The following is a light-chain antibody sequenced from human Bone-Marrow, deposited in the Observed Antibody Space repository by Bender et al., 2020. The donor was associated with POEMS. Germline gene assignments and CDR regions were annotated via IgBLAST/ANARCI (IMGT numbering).Light chain of an antibody. J-gene: IGLJ2*01. CDR2: DDT. V-gene: IGLV3-21*02. CDR1: ALPKRY. CDR3: QVWDSNNDHVV. Sequence: SYELTQPPSVSVSPGQTARITCSGDALPKRYAYWYQQKPGQAPVLVVYDDTDRPSGIPERFSGSKSGNTATLTISRVEAGDEADYYCQVWDSNNDHVVFGGGTKLTV.